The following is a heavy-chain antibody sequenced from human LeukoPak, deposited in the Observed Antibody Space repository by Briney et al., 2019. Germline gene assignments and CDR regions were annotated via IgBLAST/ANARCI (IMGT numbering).Heavy chain of an antibody. Sequence: SETLSLTCTVSGGSISSYYWSWIRQPPGKGLEWIGYIYYSGSTNYNPSLKSRVTISVDTSKNQFSLKLSSVTAADTAVYYCARESGNCGGDCYWGNFFDYWGQGILVTVSS. CDR2: IYYSGST. D-gene: IGHD2-21*02. V-gene: IGHV4-59*01. CDR3: ARESGNCGGDCYWGNFFDY. J-gene: IGHJ4*02. CDR1: GGSISSYY.